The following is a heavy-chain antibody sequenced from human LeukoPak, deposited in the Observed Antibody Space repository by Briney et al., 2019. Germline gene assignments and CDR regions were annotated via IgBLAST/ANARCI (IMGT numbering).Heavy chain of an antibody. J-gene: IGHJ5*02. CDR2: SYSAGST. Sequence: PGGSLRLSCTVSGFTVSSNSMSWVRQAPGKGLEWVSFSYSAGSTHYSDSVKGRFTISIDNSKNTLYLQMNSLRAEDTAVYYCARDPSRVWFGELFVPDPWGQGTLVTVSS. D-gene: IGHD3-10*01. CDR1: GFTVSSNS. CDR3: ARDPSRVWFGELFVPDP. V-gene: IGHV3-53*01.